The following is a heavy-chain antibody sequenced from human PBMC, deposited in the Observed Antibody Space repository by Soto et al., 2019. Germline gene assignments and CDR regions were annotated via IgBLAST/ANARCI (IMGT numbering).Heavy chain of an antibody. CDR2: IYYSGST. J-gene: IGHJ6*02. D-gene: IGHD6-13*01. Sequence: QVQLQESGPGLVKPSQTLSLTCTVSGGSISSGGYYWSWIRQHPGKGLEWIGYIYYSGSTYYNPSLKSRVTMSVDTSKNQFSLKLSSVTAADTAVYYCARFSKLDYYYGMDVWGQGTTVTVSS. CDR1: GGSISSGGYY. CDR3: ARFSKLDYYYGMDV. V-gene: IGHV4-31*03.